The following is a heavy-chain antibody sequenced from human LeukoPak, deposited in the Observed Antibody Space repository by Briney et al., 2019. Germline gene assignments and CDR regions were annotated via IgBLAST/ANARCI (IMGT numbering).Heavy chain of an antibody. CDR2: ITGSGGDT. J-gene: IGHJ4*02. CDR3: AKGSRDSRPYYFDF. Sequence: ETLSLTCAVYGGSFSGYYWSWIRQPPGKGLEWVSAITGSGGDTYHADSVKGRFTISRDNSKNTLYLQMNSLRAEDTAVYYCAKGSRDSRPYYFDFWGQGTLVTVSS. D-gene: IGHD3-10*01. CDR1: GGSFSGYY. V-gene: IGHV3-23*01.